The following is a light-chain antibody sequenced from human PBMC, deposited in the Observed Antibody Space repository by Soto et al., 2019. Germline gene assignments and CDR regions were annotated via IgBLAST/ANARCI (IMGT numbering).Light chain of an antibody. Sequence: QSALTQPASVSGSPGQSITISCTGTSSDVGGYNYVSWYQHHAGKAPRLMIYASSNRPSGVSHRFSGSRSGNTASLTISGRQDEDEADYYCSSYKSGTTLYVFGTGTKLTVL. CDR2: ASS. CDR1: SSDVGGYNY. CDR3: SSYKSGTTLYV. V-gene: IGLV2-14*01. J-gene: IGLJ1*01.